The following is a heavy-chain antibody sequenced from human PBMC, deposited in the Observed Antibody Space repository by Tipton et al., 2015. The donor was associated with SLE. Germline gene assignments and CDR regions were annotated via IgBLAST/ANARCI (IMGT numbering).Heavy chain of an antibody. Sequence: SLRLSCAASGFTVSSDYMSWVRQAPGKGLEWVSVIYSGGSTYYADSVKGRFTISRDNLKNTLYLQMNSLRAEDTAVYYCATSLNYYDSSGPGGWGQGTMVTVSS. CDR2: IYSGGST. V-gene: IGHV3-66*02. CDR1: GFTVSSDY. J-gene: IGHJ3*01. CDR3: ATSLNYYDSSGPGG. D-gene: IGHD3-22*01.